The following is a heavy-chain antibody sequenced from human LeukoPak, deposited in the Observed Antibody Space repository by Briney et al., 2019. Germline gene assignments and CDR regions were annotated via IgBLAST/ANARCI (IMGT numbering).Heavy chain of an antibody. CDR2: ISAYNGNT. D-gene: IGHD2-2*01. CDR3: ARDSRYCSSTSCYFRAYYYYYMDV. Sequence: GASVKVSCKASGYTFTSYGISWVRQAPGQGLEWMGWISAYNGNTNYAQKLQGRVTMTTDTSTSTAYMELRSLRSDDTAVYYCARDSRYCSSTSCYFRAYYYYYMDVWGKGTTVTISS. CDR1: GYTFTSYG. V-gene: IGHV1-18*01. J-gene: IGHJ6*03.